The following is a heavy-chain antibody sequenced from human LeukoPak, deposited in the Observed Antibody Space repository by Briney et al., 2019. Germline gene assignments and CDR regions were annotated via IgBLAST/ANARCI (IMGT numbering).Heavy chain of an antibody. J-gene: IGHJ3*02. CDR2: IYYSGST. D-gene: IGHD3-22*01. V-gene: IGHV4-59*01. CDR3: ARDKMDYYDSSGYYYFAFDI. CDR1: GGSIRSYY. Sequence: PSETLSLTCTVSGGSIRSYYWSWIRQPPGKGLEWIGYIYYSGSTNYNPSLKSRVTISVDTSKNQFSLKLSSVTAADTAVYYCARDKMDYYDSSGYYYFAFDIWGQGTMVNVSS.